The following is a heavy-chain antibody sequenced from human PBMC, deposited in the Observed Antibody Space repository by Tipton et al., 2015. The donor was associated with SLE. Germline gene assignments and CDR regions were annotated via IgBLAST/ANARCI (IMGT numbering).Heavy chain of an antibody. Sequence: LRLSCTVSGDSINSYYWSWIRQPAGKGLEWIGHIYATGITNYNPSLKSRVTISVDTSKNQFSLKLSSVTAADTAVYYCARDKNGDYYDYWGQGTLVTVPS. V-gene: IGHV4-4*07. CDR2: IYATGIT. CDR1: GDSINSYY. D-gene: IGHD4-17*01. CDR3: ARDKNGDYYDY. J-gene: IGHJ4*02.